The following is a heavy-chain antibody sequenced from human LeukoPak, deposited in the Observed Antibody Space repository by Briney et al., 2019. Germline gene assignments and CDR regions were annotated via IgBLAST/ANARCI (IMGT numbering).Heavy chain of an antibody. Sequence: PSETLSLTCAVYGGSFSGYYWSWIRQPPGKGLEWIGEINQSGSTNYNPSLKSRVTISVDTSKNQFSLKLSSVTAADTAVYYCAREGLQLWPDYWGQGTLVTVSS. CDR3: AREGLQLWPDY. CDR2: INQSGST. CDR1: GGSFSGYY. J-gene: IGHJ4*02. V-gene: IGHV4-34*01. D-gene: IGHD5-18*01.